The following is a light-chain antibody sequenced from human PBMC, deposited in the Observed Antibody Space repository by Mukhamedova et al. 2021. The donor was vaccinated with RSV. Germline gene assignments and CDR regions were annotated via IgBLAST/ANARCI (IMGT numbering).Light chain of an antibody. CDR3: HHYGSSLWT. Sequence: QKPGQAPRLLIYGTSIRATGVPDRFSGGGSGTDFTLTISRLEPEDFAVYYCHHYGSSLWTFGHGTKVEIK. J-gene: IGKJ1*01. V-gene: IGKV3-20*01. CDR2: GTS.